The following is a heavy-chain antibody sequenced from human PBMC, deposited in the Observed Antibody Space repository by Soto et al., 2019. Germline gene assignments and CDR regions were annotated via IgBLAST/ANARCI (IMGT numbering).Heavy chain of an antibody. Sequence: QVQLVQSGAEVKKPGSSVKVSCKASGGTFSSYAISWVRQAPGQGLEWMGGIIPILGTANYAQKFQGRVTITADESTSTAYMELSSLRSEDTAVYYCARARNDILTGYYPAYYYYYGMDVWGQGTTVTVSS. D-gene: IGHD3-9*01. J-gene: IGHJ6*02. CDR3: ARARNDILTGYYPAYYYYYGMDV. CDR1: GGTFSSYA. V-gene: IGHV1-69*01. CDR2: IIPILGTA.